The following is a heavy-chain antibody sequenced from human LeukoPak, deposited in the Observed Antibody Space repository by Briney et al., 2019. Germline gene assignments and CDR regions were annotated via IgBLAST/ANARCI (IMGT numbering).Heavy chain of an antibody. D-gene: IGHD5-24*01. CDR1: GYTFTDDY. CDR2: INPNSGVT. V-gene: IGHV1-2*02. Sequence: ASVKVSCKASGYTFTDDYVHWVRQAPGQGLEWMGWINPNSGVTNYAQKFQGRVTMTRDTSISTAYMELSRLRSDDTAVYYCARDLEMATNCWGQGTLVTVSS. J-gene: IGHJ4*02. CDR3: ARDLEMATNC.